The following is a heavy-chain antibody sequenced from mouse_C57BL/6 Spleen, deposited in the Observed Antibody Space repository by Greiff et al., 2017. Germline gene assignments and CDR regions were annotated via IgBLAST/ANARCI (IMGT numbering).Heavy chain of an antibody. CDR1: GYTFTSYD. D-gene: IGHD1-1*01. Sequence: VQLQQSGPELVKPGASVKLSCKASGYTFTSYDINWVKQRPGQGLEWIGWIYPRDGSTKYNEKFKGKATLTVDTSSSTAYMELHSLTSEDSAVYFCARREDYYGSSWFAYWGQGTLVTVSA. J-gene: IGHJ3*01. CDR2: IYPRDGST. V-gene: IGHV1-85*01. CDR3: ARREDYYGSSWFAY.